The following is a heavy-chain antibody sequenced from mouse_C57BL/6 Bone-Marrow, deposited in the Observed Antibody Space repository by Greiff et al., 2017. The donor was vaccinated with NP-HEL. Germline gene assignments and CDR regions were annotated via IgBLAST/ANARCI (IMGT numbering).Heavy chain of an antibody. J-gene: IGHJ4*01. D-gene: IGHD2-5*01. CDR2: ISSGRSTI. CDR1: GFTFSDYG. Sequence: EVKLMESGGGLVKPGGSLKLSCAASGFTFSDYGMHWVRQAPEKGLEWVAYISSGRSTIYSADTVKGRFTISRDNAKSSLLLQMTSLRSEDTAMYYCAREGSNYDYAMDYWGQGTSVTVSS. CDR3: AREGSNYDYAMDY. V-gene: IGHV5-17*01.